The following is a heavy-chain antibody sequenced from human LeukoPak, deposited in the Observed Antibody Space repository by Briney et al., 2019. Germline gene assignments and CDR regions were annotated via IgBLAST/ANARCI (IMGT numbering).Heavy chain of an antibody. V-gene: IGHV3-53*01. Sequence: GGSLRLSCAASGFTVSSNYMSWVRQAPGKGLEWVSVIYSGGSTYCADSVKGRFTISRDNSKNTLYLQMNSLGAEDTAVYYCARVGYSYGYIRSWGQGTLVTVSS. J-gene: IGHJ5*02. D-gene: IGHD5-18*01. CDR2: IYSGGST. CDR1: GFTVSSNY. CDR3: ARVGYSYGYIRS.